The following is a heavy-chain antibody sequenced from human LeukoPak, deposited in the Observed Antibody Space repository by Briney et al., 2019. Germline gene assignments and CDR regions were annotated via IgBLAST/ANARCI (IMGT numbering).Heavy chain of an antibody. CDR2: IIPIFGTA. D-gene: IGHD3-22*01. CDR3: ARDGGDVDSSGYWYFDL. V-gene: IGHV1-69*06. J-gene: IGHJ2*01. CDR1: GGTFSSYA. Sequence: GASVKVSCKASGGTFSSYAISWVRQAPGQGLEWMGGIIPIFGTANYAQEFQGRVTITADKSTSTAYMELSSLRSEDTAVYYCARDGGDVDSSGYWYFDLWGRGTLVTVSS.